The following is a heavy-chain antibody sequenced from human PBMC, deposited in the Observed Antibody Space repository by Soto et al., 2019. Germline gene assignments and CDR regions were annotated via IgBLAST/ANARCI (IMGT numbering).Heavy chain of an antibody. V-gene: IGHV4-59*08. J-gene: IGHJ4*02. D-gene: IGHD3-9*01. CDR1: GGSISSYY. CDR3: ARLGDILTDR. CDR2: IYYSGST. Sequence: SETLSLTCTVSGGSISSYYWSWIRQPPGKGLEWIGYIYYSGSTNYNPSLKSRVTISVDTSKNQFSLKLSSVTAADTAVYYCARLGDILTDRWGQGTLVTVSS.